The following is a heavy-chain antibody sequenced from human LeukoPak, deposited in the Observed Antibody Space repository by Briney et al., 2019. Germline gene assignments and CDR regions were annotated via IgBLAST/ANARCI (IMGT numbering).Heavy chain of an antibody. CDR3: ARRVASGTYSGFDY. D-gene: IGHD3-10*01. V-gene: IGHV3-7*03. CDR1: GFTFSSYA. Sequence: GGSLRLSCAASGFTFSSYAMSWVRQAPGKGLEWVASIKQDGNEKYSVDSVKGRFTISRDNAKNSLYLQMNSLRAEDTAVYYCARRVASGTYSGFDYWGQGTLVTVSS. J-gene: IGHJ4*02. CDR2: IKQDGNEK.